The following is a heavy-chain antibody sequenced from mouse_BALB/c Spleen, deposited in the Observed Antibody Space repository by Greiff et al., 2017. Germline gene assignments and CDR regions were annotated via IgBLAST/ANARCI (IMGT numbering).Heavy chain of an antibody. CDR1: GFTFSSFG. CDR2: ISSGSSTI. CDR3: ARSPTTATWFAY. V-gene: IGHV5-17*02. D-gene: IGHD1-2*01. J-gene: IGHJ3*01. Sequence: EVHLVESGGGLVQPGGSRKLSCAASGFTFSSFGMHWVRQAPEKGLEWVAYISSGSSTIYYADTVKGRFTISRDNPKNTLFLQMTSLRSEDTAMYYCARSPTTATWFAYWGQGTLVTVSA.